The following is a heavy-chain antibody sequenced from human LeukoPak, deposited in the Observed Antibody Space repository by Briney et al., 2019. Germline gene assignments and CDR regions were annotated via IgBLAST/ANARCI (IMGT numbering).Heavy chain of an antibody. CDR1: GGSISSYY. Sequence: SETLSLTCTVSGGSISSYYWSWTRQPPGKGRGGIGYIYYSGSTNYNPSLKSRVTISVDTSKNQFSLKLSSVTAADTAVYYCARAEYSGSYSVFDYWGQGTLVTVSS. V-gene: IGHV4-59*08. D-gene: IGHD1-26*01. CDR2: IYYSGST. J-gene: IGHJ4*02. CDR3: ARAEYSGSYSVFDY.